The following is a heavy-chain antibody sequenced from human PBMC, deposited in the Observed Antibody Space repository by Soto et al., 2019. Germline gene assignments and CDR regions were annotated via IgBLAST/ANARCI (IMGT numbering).Heavy chain of an antibody. Sequence: GASVKVSCKASGYTFTSYDINWVRQATGQGLEWMGWMNPNSGNTGYAQKFQGRVTMTRNTSISTAYKELSSLRSEDTAVYYCARGLGYYDFWSGYSLFHYYYGMDVWGQGTTVTVSS. J-gene: IGHJ6*02. CDR1: GYTFTSYD. CDR2: MNPNSGNT. CDR3: ARGLGYYDFWSGYSLFHYYYGMDV. D-gene: IGHD3-3*01. V-gene: IGHV1-8*01.